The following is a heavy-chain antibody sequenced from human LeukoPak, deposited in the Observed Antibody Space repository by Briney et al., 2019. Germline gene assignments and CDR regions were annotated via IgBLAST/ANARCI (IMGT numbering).Heavy chain of an antibody. D-gene: IGHD3-10*01. J-gene: IGHJ4*02. V-gene: IGHV4-39*07. Sequence: SETPSLTCTVSGGSISGSSYYWGRIRQPPGKGLEWIGTIYYSGSTYYNPSLKSRVTISVDTSKNHFSLKLSSVTAADTAVHYCARDYYGSGTYFVDSMPYWGLGTLVTVSS. CDR2: IYYSGST. CDR3: ARDYYGSGTYFVDSMPY. CDR1: GGSISGSSYY.